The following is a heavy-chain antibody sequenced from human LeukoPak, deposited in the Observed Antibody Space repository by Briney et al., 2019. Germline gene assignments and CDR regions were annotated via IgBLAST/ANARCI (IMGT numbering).Heavy chain of an antibody. CDR1: GYTFTSYG. CDR3: ARTVPDFWSGYFNTQTYYYYGMDV. V-gene: IGHV1-18*01. CDR2: ISAYNGNT. D-gene: IGHD3-3*01. Sequence: GASVKVSCKASGYTFTSYGISWVRQAPGQGLEWMGWISAYNGNTNYAQKPQGRVTMTTDTSTSTAYMELRSLRSDDTAVYYCARTVPDFWSGYFNTQTYYYYGMDVWGQGTTVTVSS. J-gene: IGHJ6*02.